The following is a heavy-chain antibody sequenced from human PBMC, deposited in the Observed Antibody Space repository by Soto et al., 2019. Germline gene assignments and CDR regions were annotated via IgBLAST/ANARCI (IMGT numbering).Heavy chain of an antibody. CDR2: IYYSGST. D-gene: IGHD3-16*01. Sequence: SETLSLTCTVSGGSISSYYWSWIRQPPGKGLEWIGYIYYSGSTNYNPSLKSRVTISVDTSKNQFSLKLSSVTAADTAVYYCARGGAYNWFDPWGQGTLVTVSS. J-gene: IGHJ5*02. V-gene: IGHV4-59*01. CDR3: ARGGAYNWFDP. CDR1: GGSISSYY.